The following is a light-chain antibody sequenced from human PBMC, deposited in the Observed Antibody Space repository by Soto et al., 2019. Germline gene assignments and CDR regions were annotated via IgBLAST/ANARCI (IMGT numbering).Light chain of an antibody. CDR2: DAS. CDR1: ESVSTY. J-gene: IGKJ3*01. CDR3: QHRRNTFT. Sequence: EIVLTQSPATLSLSPGETATLSCGASESVSTYLAWYHQKPGQAPRLLIYDASHRATGTPARFSGSGSMTDFTLTIRSLEPEDSAVYYCQHRRNTFTFGPGTKVEIK. V-gene: IGKV3-11*01.